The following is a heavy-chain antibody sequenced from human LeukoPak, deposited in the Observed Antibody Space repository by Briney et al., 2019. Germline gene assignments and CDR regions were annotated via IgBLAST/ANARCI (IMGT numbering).Heavy chain of an antibody. CDR2: IRYDGSNK. CDR1: GFTFSDYR. D-gene: IGHD6-19*01. J-gene: IGHJ4*02. V-gene: IGHV3-30*02. CDR3: AKGDIAVAGTRSNPFDY. Sequence: GGSLRLSCAASGFTFSDYRMNWVRQAPGKGLEWVAFIRYDGSNKYYADSVKGRFTISRDNSKNTLYLQMNSLRAEDTAVYYCAKGDIAVAGTRSNPFDYWGQGTLVTVSS.